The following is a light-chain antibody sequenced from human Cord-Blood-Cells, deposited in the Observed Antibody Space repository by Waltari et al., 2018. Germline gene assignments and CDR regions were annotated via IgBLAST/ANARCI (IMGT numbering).Light chain of an antibody. J-gene: IGLJ1*01. CDR1: SSVVGGSKY. CDR2: DVT. Sequence: QSALTQPASVSGSPGQPIPLPCPRTSSVVGGSKYVSWYQQHPGKATKLMIYDVTNRPSGVSNRFSGSKSGNTASLTISGLQAEDEADYYCSSYTSSSTYVFGTGTKVTVL. V-gene: IGLV2-14*01. CDR3: SSYTSSSTYV.